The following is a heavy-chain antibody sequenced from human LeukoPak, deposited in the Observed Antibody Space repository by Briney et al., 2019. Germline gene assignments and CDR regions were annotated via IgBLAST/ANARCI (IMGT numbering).Heavy chain of an antibody. Sequence: PGGSLRLSCAASGFTFSKYWMLWVRQAPGKGLERVSRINTDGTVTTYADSVKGRFTVSRDSADNTMFLQMNSVRDEDTAVYYCATKQWLAPPPDSWGQGTPVTVSS. V-gene: IGHV3-74*01. D-gene: IGHD6-19*01. J-gene: IGHJ4*02. CDR1: GFTFSKYW. CDR2: INTDGTVT. CDR3: ATKQWLAPPPDS.